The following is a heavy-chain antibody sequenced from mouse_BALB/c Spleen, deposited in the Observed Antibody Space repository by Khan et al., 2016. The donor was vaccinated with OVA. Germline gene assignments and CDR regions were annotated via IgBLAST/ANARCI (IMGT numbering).Heavy chain of an antibody. CDR3: GRGGITTGDVDY. J-gene: IGHJ2*01. D-gene: IGHD1-1*01. V-gene: IGHV1-87*01. CDR1: GYTFTSYW. Sequence: QVQLQQSGTELARPGASVKLSCKASGYTFTSYWMQWVKQRPGQGLEWIGAIYPGDGNTRYTQKFKGKATLTADKSSSTAYMQLSSLASEDSAVYFCGRGGITTGDVDYGGQGTTLTVSS. CDR2: IYPGDGNT.